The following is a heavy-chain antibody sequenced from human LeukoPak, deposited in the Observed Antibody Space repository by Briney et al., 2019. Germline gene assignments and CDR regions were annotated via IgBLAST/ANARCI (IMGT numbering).Heavy chain of an antibody. Sequence: GASVKVSCKASGYTFTSYGISWVRQAPGQGLEWIGWISAYNGNTNYAQKLQGRVTMTTDTSTSTAYMELRSLRSDDTAVYYCARTRQYSSSWYCWFDPWGQGTLVTVSS. V-gene: IGHV1-18*01. D-gene: IGHD6-13*01. CDR3: ARTRQYSSSWYCWFDP. CDR2: ISAYNGNT. CDR1: GYTFTSYG. J-gene: IGHJ5*02.